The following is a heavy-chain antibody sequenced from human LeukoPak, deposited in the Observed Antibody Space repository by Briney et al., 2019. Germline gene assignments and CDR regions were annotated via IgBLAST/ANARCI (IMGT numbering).Heavy chain of an antibody. CDR2: TYSGGST. V-gene: IGHV3-66*01. D-gene: IGHD3-10*01. CDR1: GFTVSSNY. J-gene: IGHJ5*02. Sequence: GGSLRLSCAASGFTVSSNYMSWVRQAPGKGLEWVSVTYSGGSTYYADSVKGRFTISRDNSKNTLYLQMNSLRAEDTAVYYCARGGITMVRGVTVLHKNWFDPWGQGTLVTVSS. CDR3: ARGGITMVRGVTVLHKNWFDP.